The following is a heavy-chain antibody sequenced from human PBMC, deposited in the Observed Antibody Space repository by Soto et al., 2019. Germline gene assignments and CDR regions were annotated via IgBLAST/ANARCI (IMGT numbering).Heavy chain of an antibody. Sequence: GGSLRLSCAASGFSFSNYGMHWVRQAPGKGLEWVAVIWYDGSNTYFADSVKGRFTISKDNSKNTLFLQMNSLRAEDTAVYYCARDIDDHTSRWTDAFDIWGQGTMVTVSS. CDR2: IWYDGSNT. CDR3: ARDIDDHTSRWTDAFDI. D-gene: IGHD6-13*01. J-gene: IGHJ3*02. V-gene: IGHV3-33*01. CDR1: GFSFSNYG.